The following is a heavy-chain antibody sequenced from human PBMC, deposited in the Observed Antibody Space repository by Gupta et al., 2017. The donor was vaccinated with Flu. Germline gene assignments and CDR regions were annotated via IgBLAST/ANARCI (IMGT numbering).Heavy chain of an antibody. J-gene: IGHJ6*02. CDR1: GGSISSGSYY. CDR3: ARDEVIRRGDPYYGMDV. CDR2: IYTSGST. D-gene: IGHD3-10*01. Sequence: QVQLRESGPGLVKPSQTLSLTCTVSGGSISSGSYYWSWIRQPAGKGLEWIGRIYTSGSTNYNPSRKRRVTISVDRSKNQFSLKLSSVTAADKAVYYCARDEVIRRGDPYYGMDVWGQVTTVTVSS. V-gene: IGHV4-61*02.